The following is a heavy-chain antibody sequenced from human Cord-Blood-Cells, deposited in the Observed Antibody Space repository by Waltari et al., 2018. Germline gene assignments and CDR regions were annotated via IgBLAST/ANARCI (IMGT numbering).Heavy chain of an antibody. CDR1: GFTFSSSA. CDR2: IGGSGGST. D-gene: IGHD3-10*01. CDR3: AKEWLDYYGSVN. Sequence: EVQLLESGGGLVQPGGSLRLSCAASGFTFSSSAMSWVRQAPGKWLEWVSGIGGSGGSTYYAGAWKSRFTIGRDNSKNTLYLQRNSLRAEDTAVYYWAKEWLDYYGSVNWGQGTLVTVSS. V-gene: IGHV3-23*01. J-gene: IGHJ4*02.